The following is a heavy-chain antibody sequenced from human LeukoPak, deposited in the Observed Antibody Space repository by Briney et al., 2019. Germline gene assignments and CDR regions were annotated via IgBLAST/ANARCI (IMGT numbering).Heavy chain of an antibody. CDR1: GGSISSGSYY. CDR2: IYTSGST. D-gene: IGHD1-1*01. V-gene: IGHV4-61*02. CDR3: ARDFYDGTTTFDI. J-gene: IGHJ3*02. Sequence: PSETLSLTCTVSGGSISSGSYYWSWIRQPAGKGLEWIGRIYTSGSTNYNPSLKSRVTISVDTSENQFSLKLSSVTAADTAVYYCARDFYDGTTTFDIWGQGTMVTVSS.